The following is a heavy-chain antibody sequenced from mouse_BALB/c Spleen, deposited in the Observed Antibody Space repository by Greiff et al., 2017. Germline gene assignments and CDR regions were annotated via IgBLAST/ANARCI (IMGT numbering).Heavy chain of an antibody. CDR1: GFSLTSYG. D-gene: IGHD2-1*01. Sequence: VHLVESGPSLVQPSQSLSITCTVSGFSLTSYGVHWVRQSPGKGLEWLGVIWRGGSTDYNAAFMSRLSITKDNSKSQVFFKMNSLQADDTAIYYCAKMDYGNLYYFDYWGQGTTLTVSS. V-gene: IGHV2-5-1*01. CDR2: IWRGGST. J-gene: IGHJ2*01. CDR3: AKMDYGNLYYFDY.